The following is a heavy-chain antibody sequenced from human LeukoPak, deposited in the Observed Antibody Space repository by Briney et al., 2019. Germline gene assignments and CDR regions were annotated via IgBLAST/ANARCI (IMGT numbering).Heavy chain of an antibody. V-gene: IGHV4-4*07. D-gene: IGHD3-3*01. CDR2: MHTSGST. Sequence: SETLSLTCIVCVGSISSYFWSWIRPPAGRELEGVGRMHTSGSTNYNPSLKSRVTMSVDTSKNQFSLKLSSVTAADTAVYYCARFARPDFRYYYYYMDVWGKGTTVTVSS. CDR3: ARFARPDFRYYYYYMDV. J-gene: IGHJ6*03. CDR1: VGSISSYF.